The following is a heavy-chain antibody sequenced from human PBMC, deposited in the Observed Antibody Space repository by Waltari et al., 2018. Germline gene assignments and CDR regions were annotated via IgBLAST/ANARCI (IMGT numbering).Heavy chain of an antibody. J-gene: IGHJ5*02. V-gene: IGHV3-23*01. CDR1: GFIVNNFA. CDR2: INGYGDKT. Sequence: EVQVLESGGGWVQPGGSLRLSCADSGFIVNNFAINWVRQAPGKGLEWVSGINGYGDKTYYADSVKGRFTLSRDNSRNTLSLQMNSLRAEDTAVYYCAKAHFYDTSGYIEHWGQGTLVTVSS. CDR3: AKAHFYDTSGYIEH. D-gene: IGHD3-22*01.